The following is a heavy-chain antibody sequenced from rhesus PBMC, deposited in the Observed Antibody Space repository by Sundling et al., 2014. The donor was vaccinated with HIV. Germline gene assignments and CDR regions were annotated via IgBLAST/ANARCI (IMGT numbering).Heavy chain of an antibody. CDR1: GGSISDNY. Sequence: QVQLQESGPGLVKPSETLSLTCAVSGGSISDNYWSWIRQPPGKGLEWIGYIGGSSGNTKYNPSLKSRVTISKDTSKNQFSLKLSSVTAADTAVYYCARERGLTWSDSMYGLDSWGQGVVVTVSS. CDR3: ARERGLTWSDSMYGLDS. D-gene: IGHD3-22*01. J-gene: IGHJ6*01. CDR2: IGGSSGNT. V-gene: IGHV4-165*01.